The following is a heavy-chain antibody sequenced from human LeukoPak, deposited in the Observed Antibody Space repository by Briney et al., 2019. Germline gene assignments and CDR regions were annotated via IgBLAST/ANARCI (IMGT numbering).Heavy chain of an antibody. J-gene: IGHJ4*02. CDR2: IYYSGST. D-gene: IGHD3-22*01. Sequence: SETLSLTCTVSGGSISGYYWSWIRQPPGKGLEWIGYIYYSGSTNYNPSLKSRVTISVDTSKNQFSLKLSSVTAADTAVYYCARDSSGYYYFDYWGQGTLVTVSS. CDR1: GGSISGYY. V-gene: IGHV4-59*12. CDR3: ARDSSGYYYFDY.